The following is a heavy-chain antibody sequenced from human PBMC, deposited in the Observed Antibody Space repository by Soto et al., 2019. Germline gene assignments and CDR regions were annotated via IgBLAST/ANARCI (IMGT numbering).Heavy chain of an antibody. V-gene: IGHV3-53*01. CDR2: IYSGGST. J-gene: IGHJ6*02. CDR1: GFTVSSNY. CDR3: ARDLTMTNYGMDV. Sequence: PGGSLRLSCAASGFTVSSNYMSWVRQAPGKGLEWVSVIYSGGSTYYADSVKGRFTIYRDNSKNTLYLQMNSLRAEDTAVYYCARDLTMTNYGMDVWGQGTTATVSS. D-gene: IGHD3-22*01.